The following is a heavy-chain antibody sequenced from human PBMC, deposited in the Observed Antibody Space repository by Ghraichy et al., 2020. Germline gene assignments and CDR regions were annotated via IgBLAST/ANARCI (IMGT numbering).Heavy chain of an antibody. J-gene: IGHJ4*02. D-gene: IGHD1-26*01. CDR1: GGSISSYY. Sequence: SETLSLTCTVSGGSISSYYWSWIRQPPGKGLEWIGYIYDSGSTDYNPSLKSRVTIAADTSKNQFSLKLSSVTAADTAVYYCARGRIVGVTGYYFDNWGQGTLVTVSS. CDR3: ARGRIVGVTGYYFDN. V-gene: IGHV4-59*01. CDR2: IYDSGST.